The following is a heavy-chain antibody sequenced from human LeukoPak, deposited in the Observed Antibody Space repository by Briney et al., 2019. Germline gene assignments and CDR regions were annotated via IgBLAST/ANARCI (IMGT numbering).Heavy chain of an antibody. J-gene: IGHJ4*02. CDR3: ARPHKTGIDY. CDR2: IYYSGST. CDR1: GVSISSSSYY. Sequence: SETLSLTCTVSGVSISSSSYYWGWIRQPPGKGLEWIGSIYYSGSTYYNPSLKSRVTISVDTSKNQFSLKLSSVTAADTAVYYCARPHKTGIDYWGQGTLVTVSS. D-gene: IGHD1-14*01. V-gene: IGHV4-39*01.